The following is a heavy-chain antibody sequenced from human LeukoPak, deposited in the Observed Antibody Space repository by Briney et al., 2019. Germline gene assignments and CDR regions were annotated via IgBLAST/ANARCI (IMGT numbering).Heavy chain of an antibody. J-gene: IGHJ5*02. D-gene: IGHD4/OR15-4a*01. CDR2: IYSSGST. Sequence: SETLSLTCTVPGGSISSYYWSWIRQPAGKGLEWIGRIYSSGSTNYNPSLKSRVTVSVDTSENQFSLKLNSVTAADTAIYYCARGTMAAGFDPWGQGTLVTVSS. CDR1: GGSISSYY. V-gene: IGHV4-4*07. CDR3: ARGTMAAGFDP.